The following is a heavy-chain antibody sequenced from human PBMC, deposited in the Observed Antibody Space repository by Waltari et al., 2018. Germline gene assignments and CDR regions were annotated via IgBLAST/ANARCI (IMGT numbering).Heavy chain of an antibody. CDR1: GFSFSAYW. J-gene: IGHJ4*02. V-gene: IGHV3-74*01. D-gene: IGHD3-10*01. CDR3: TRDLYRGSDH. Sequence: EVQLVESGGGLVQPGGSLRLSCAASGFSFSAYWMHWVRQSPGKGLEWVSRIDENGSSITYVDSVQGRLTTSRDNAKNTLYLQMNSLRAEDSAVYYCTRDLYRGSDHWGRGTLVSVSS. CDR2: IDENGSSI.